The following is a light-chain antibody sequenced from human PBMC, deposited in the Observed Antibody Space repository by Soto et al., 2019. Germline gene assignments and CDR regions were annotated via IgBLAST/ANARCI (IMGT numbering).Light chain of an antibody. V-gene: IGKV3-20*01. CDR1: QRVNRGY. J-gene: IGKJ1*01. CDR3: QQFGGSPPRT. Sequence: EMVLTQSPDTLSLSPGERATLSCRASQRVNRGYLTWYQQKPGQAPRLLLYATSIRASGIPDRFSGSGCGTDFTLTISRLEPEDVAFYYCQQFGGSPPRTFGQGTKVEIK. CDR2: ATS.